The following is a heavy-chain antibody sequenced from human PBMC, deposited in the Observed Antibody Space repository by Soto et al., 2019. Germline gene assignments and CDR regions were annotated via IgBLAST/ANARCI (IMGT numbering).Heavy chain of an antibody. CDR1: GGTFSSYA. V-gene: IGHV1-69*13. CDR2: IIPIFGTA. CDR3: ASIARGYTWDFDY. Sequence: SVKVSCKASGGTFSSYAISWVRQAPGQGLEWMGGIIPIFGTANYAQKFQGRVTITADESTSTAYMELSSLRSEDTAVYYCASIARGYTWDFDYWGQGTLVTVSS. D-gene: IGHD5-12*01. J-gene: IGHJ4*02.